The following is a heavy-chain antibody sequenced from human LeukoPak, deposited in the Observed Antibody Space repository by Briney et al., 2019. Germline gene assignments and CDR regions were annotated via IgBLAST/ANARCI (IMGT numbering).Heavy chain of an antibody. CDR3: AKDARRYSGWYFFDH. CDR2: ISDSGGIT. J-gene: IGHJ4*02. CDR1: GFSFSNLA. Sequence: GGSLRLSCVASGFSFSNLAMGWVRPAPGNGLEWVSVISDSGGITYYADSVKGRFTISRDNSRNTLYLQMNSLRVDDTAVYYCAKDARRYSGWYFFDHWGQGTLVTVSS. D-gene: IGHD6-19*01. V-gene: IGHV3-23*01.